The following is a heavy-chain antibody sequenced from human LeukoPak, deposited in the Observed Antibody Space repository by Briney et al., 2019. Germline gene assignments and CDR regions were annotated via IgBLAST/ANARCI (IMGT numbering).Heavy chain of an antibody. CDR1: GVTFEDYY. CDR2: VSSTGGDK. Sequence: GGSLRLPCRGSGVTFEDYYLSWIRQAPGKGLEWISYVSSTGGDKFYADPVKGRFTISRDNARNSVYMEMNDLMAEDTAFYYCARGENGSFDYLGQGTLVIVSS. CDR3: ARGENGSFDY. V-gene: IGHV3-11*01. D-gene: IGHD3-10*01. J-gene: IGHJ4*02.